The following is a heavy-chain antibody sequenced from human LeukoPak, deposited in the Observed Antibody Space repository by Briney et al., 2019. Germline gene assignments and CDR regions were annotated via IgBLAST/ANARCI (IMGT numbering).Heavy chain of an antibody. CDR2: IKGDGSQK. V-gene: IGHV3-7*01. CDR1: GFSFSDHL. J-gene: IGHJ4*02. D-gene: IGHD1-26*01. CDR3: ARDRSGSLDY. Sequence: PGGSLRLSCAASGFSFSDHLLDWVRQAPGKGLEWVAHIKGDGSQKYYVDSVKGRFTISRDNAKASLYLQMDSLRAEDTAVYYCARDRSGSLDYWGQGTLVTVSS.